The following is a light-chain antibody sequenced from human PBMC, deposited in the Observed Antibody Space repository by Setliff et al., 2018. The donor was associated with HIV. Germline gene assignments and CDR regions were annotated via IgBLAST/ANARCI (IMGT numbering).Light chain of an antibody. CDR3: SSYTSINTFYV. CDR1: NSDVGDYNY. CDR2: EVS. V-gene: IGLV2-14*01. Sequence: QSVLTQPASVSGSPGQSITISCTGTNSDVGDYNYVSWYQQHPGKAPKLIISEVSNRPSGVSNRFSGSKSGNTASLTISGLQAEDEADYYCSSYTSINTFYVFGTGTKVT. J-gene: IGLJ1*01.